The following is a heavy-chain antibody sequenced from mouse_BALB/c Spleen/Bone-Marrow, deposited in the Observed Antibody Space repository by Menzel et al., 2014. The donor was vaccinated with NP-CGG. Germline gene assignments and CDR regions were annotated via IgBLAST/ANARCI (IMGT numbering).Heavy chain of an antibody. V-gene: IGHV7-3*02. J-gene: IGHJ1*01. CDR3: ARDIEGNYSYWYLEV. CDR2: IRNKAKGYTT. Sequence: VHLVESGGGSDQPGLSLKLSCAPSGFTLTDYYMSWVRQPPGKALEWLGFIRNKAKGYTTEYSASVKGRFTISRDNSQSILYLQMNTLRPEDSATYYCARDIEGNYSYWYLEVSRAGTTVPVTS. CDR1: GFTLTDYY. D-gene: IGHD2-1*01.